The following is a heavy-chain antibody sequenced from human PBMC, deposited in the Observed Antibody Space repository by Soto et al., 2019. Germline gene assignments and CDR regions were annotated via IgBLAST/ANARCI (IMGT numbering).Heavy chain of an antibody. Sequence: ASVKVSCKASGYTFTSYGISWVRQAPGQGLEWMGWISAYNGNTNYAQKLQGRVTMTTDTSTSTAYMELRSLRSDDTAVYYCARDSPRVYLVNDASNTQLDYWGQGTLVTVSS. CDR2: ISAYNGNT. D-gene: IGHD6-13*01. J-gene: IGHJ4*02. V-gene: IGHV1-18*04. CDR3: ARDSPRVYLVNDASNTQLDY. CDR1: GYTFTSYG.